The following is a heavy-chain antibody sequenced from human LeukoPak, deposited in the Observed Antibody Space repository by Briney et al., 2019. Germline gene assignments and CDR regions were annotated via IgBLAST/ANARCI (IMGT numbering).Heavy chain of an antibody. Sequence: ASVTVSCKASGYTFTGYYMHWVRQAPGQGLEWMGWINPNSGGTNYAQKFQGRVTMTRDTSISTAYMDLSRLISDDTAVYYCARDLSGSYSVGYWGQGTLVTVSS. D-gene: IGHD1-26*01. CDR2: INPNSGGT. CDR1: GYTFTGYY. J-gene: IGHJ4*02. V-gene: IGHV1-2*02. CDR3: ARDLSGSYSVGY.